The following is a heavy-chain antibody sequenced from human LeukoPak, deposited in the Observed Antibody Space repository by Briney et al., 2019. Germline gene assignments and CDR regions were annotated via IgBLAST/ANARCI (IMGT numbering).Heavy chain of an antibody. J-gene: IGHJ4*02. CDR2: IIPIFGTA. Sequence: SVKVSCKASGGTFSSYAISWVRQAPGQGLEWMGGIIPIFGTADYAQKFQGRVTITADESTSTAFMELSSLRSEDTAVYYCARIGYYDSSGPPRDYWGQGTLVTVSS. CDR1: GGTFSSYA. V-gene: IGHV1-69*13. D-gene: IGHD3-22*01. CDR3: ARIGYYDSSGPPRDY.